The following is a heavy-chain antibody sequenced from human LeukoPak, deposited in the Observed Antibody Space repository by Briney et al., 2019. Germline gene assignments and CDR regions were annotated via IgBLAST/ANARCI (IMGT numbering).Heavy chain of an antibody. V-gene: IGHV2-5*01. Sequence: SGPRLVKPTQTLTLTCTFSGFSLSTSGVGVGWIRQPPGKALEWLALIYWNDDKRYSPSLKSRLTITKVTSKNQVVLTMTNMDPVDTATYYCAHRAWGEDYFDYWGQGTLVTVSS. CDR3: AHRAWGEDYFDY. D-gene: IGHD3-16*01. J-gene: IGHJ4*02. CDR2: IYWNDDK. CDR1: GFSLSTSGVG.